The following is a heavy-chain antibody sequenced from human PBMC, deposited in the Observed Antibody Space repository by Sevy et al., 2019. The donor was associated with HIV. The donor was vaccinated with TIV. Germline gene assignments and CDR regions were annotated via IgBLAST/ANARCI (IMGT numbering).Heavy chain of an antibody. CDR1: GFSLSTSGVG. J-gene: IGHJ4*02. D-gene: IGHD1-1*01. CDR3: AHTRGSLDLLGY. Sequence: SGPTLVRPTQTLTLTCTFSGFSLSTSGVGVIWIRQPPGKALEWLALIFWDDDKRSSPSLKSRLTITKDTSKNQVVLTITNMDTVDRATYFCAHTRGSLDLLGYWAQGARVTVSS. CDR2: IFWDDDK. V-gene: IGHV2-5*02.